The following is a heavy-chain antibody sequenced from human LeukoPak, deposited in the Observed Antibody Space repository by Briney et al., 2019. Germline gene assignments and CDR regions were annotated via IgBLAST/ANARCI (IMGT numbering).Heavy chain of an antibody. CDR2: ISAYNGNT. D-gene: IGHD4-17*01. V-gene: IGHV1-18*01. Sequence: ASVKVSCKSSGYTFTSYGISWVRHAPGQGLEWMGWISAYNGNTNYAQKLQGRVTMTTDTPTRTAYMERRALRSDDTAVYYCAGDQEYGDYYWYFDLWGRGNLVTVSS. CDR3: AGDQEYGDYYWYFDL. CDR1: GYTFTSYG. J-gene: IGHJ2*01.